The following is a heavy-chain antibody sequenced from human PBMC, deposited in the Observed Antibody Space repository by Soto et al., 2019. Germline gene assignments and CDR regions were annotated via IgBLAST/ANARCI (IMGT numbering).Heavy chain of an antibody. D-gene: IGHD4-17*01. CDR1: GGTFSSYA. J-gene: IGHJ4*02. CDR3: ARESVDDGDYTYG. Sequence: ASVKVSCKAPGGTFSSYAISWVRQAPGQGLEWMGGIIPIFGTANYAQTFQGRVTITADESTSTAYMELSSLRSEDTAVYYCARESVDDGDYTYGWGQGTLVTVSS. V-gene: IGHV1-69*13. CDR2: IIPIFGTA.